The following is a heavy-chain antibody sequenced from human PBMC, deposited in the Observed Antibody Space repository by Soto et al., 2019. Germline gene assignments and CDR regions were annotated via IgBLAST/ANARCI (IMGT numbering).Heavy chain of an antibody. CDR2: IYHSGTT. CDR3: GRTDSVGYYAY. CDR1: GDSISICYH. Sequence: PSESLSLTCAASGDSISICYHWASIQQPPGKGLEWVASIYHSGTTYYNPSLTSQVTISLDTAKNQFSLKLSSVTAADSAVYYCGRTDSVGYYAYFGQGTLVTVSS. J-gene: IGHJ4*02. D-gene: IGHD3-22*01. V-gene: IGHV4-38-2*01.